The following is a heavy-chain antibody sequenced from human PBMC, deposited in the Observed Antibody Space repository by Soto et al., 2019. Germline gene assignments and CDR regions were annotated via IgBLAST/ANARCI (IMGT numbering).Heavy chain of an antibody. CDR3: AKDRQPDGRWPFDH. J-gene: IGHJ4*02. D-gene: IGHD2-2*01. Sequence: EVLLLESGGGLVQSGGSLRLTCAASGFTFSAYTMSWVRQAPGEGLEWVSGIIQSRETFYVDSVKGRFTISIDNSNNMLYLHMHNLRADDTAVYYCAKDRQPDGRWPFDHWGQGTLVTVSS. CDR1: GFTFSAYT. CDR2: IIQSRET. V-gene: IGHV3-23*01.